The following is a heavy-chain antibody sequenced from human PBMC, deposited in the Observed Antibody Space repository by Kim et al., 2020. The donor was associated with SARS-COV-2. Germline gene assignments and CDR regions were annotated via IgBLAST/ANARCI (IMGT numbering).Heavy chain of an antibody. CDR1: GFTFSSYW. J-gene: IGHJ4*02. CDR2: IKQDGSEK. Sequence: GGSLRLSCAASGFTFSSYWMSWVRQAPGKGLEWVANIKQDGSEKYYVDSVKGRFTISRDNAKNSLYLQMNSLRAEDTAVYYCAREFLYYYDSSGDAPDYWGQGTLVTVSS. V-gene: IGHV3-7*03. D-gene: IGHD3-22*01. CDR3: AREFLYYYDSSGDAPDY.